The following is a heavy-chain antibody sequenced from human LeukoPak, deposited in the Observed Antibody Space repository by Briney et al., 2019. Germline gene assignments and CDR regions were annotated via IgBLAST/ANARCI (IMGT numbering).Heavy chain of an antibody. CDR2: IYSGGST. V-gene: IGHV3-53*01. CDR3: ARDVREYSGYEDY. D-gene: IGHD5-12*01. CDR1: GVTVSYDY. Sequence: GGSLRLSCAASGVTVSYDYMSWVRQAPGKGLEWVSVIYSGGSTNYADSVKGRFTISRDTSKNTVYLQMNSLRAEDTAVYYCARDVREYSGYEDYWGQGTLVTVSS. J-gene: IGHJ4*02.